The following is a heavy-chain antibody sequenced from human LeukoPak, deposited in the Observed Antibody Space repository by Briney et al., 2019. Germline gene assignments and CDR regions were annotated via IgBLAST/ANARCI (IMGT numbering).Heavy chain of an antibody. CDR3: ARGRPGYSSNWYAYFDY. V-gene: IGHV4-4*07. Sequence: PSETLSLTCTVSGGSISSYYWSWIRQPAGKGLEWIGRIYTSGSTNYNPSLKSRVTMSVDTSKNQFSLKLSSVTAADTAVYYCARGRPGYSSNWYAYFDYWGQGTLVTVSS. CDR1: GGSISSYY. D-gene: IGHD6-13*01. CDR2: IYTSGST. J-gene: IGHJ4*02.